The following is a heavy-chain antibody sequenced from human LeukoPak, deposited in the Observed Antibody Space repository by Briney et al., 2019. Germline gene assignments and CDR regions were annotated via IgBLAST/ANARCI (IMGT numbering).Heavy chain of an antibody. CDR3: ARDNEPYCRSTSCYLIDY. D-gene: IGHD2-2*01. CDR1: GYTFTSYG. CDR2: ISAYNGNT. J-gene: IGHJ4*02. V-gene: IGHV1-18*01. Sequence: ASVKVSCKASGYTFTSYGISWVRQAPGQGLEWMGWISAYNGNTNYAQKLQGRVTMTTDTSTSTAYMELRSLRSDDTAVYYCARDNEPYCRSTSCYLIDYWGQGTLVTVSS.